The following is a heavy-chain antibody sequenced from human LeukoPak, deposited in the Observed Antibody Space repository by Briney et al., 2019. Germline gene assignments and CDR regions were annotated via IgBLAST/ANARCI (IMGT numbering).Heavy chain of an antibody. CDR2: IWYDGSNK. V-gene: IGHV3-33*01. CDR1: GFTFSSYG. D-gene: IGHD3-10*01. CDR3: ARVGSTDDFDY. Sequence: GGSLRLSCAASGFTFSSYGMHWVRQAPGKGLEWVAVIWYDGSNKYYADSVKGRFTISRDNSKNTLYLQMNSLRAEDTAVYYCARVGSTDDFDYWGQGTLVTVSS. J-gene: IGHJ4*02.